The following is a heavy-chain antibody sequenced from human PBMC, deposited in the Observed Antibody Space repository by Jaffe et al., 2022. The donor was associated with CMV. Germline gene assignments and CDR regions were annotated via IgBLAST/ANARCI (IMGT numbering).Heavy chain of an antibody. Sequence: EVQLVESGGGLVQPGGSLRLSCAASGFTFSSYEMNWVRQAPGKGLEWVSYISSSGSTIYYADSVKGRFTISRDNAKNSLYLQMNSLRAEDTAVYYCARDRRDIVVVPAASRGAFDIWGQGTMVTVSS. CDR3: ARDRRDIVVVPAASRGAFDI. CDR2: ISSSGSTI. V-gene: IGHV3-48*03. D-gene: IGHD2-2*01. J-gene: IGHJ3*02. CDR1: GFTFSSYE.